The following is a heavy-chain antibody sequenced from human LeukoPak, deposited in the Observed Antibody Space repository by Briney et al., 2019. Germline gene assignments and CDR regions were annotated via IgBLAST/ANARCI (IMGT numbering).Heavy chain of an antibody. J-gene: IGHJ4*02. D-gene: IGHD2-15*01. CDR2: INHSGST. Sequence: SETLSLTCAVYGGSLSGYYWSWIRQPPGKGLEWIGEINHSGSTNYSPSLKSRVTISVDTSNIQFSLKLSSVTAADTAVYYCVRRGHQVVPYYFDFWGQGTLVTVSS. V-gene: IGHV4-34*01. CDR3: VRRGHQVVPYYFDF. CDR1: GGSLSGYY.